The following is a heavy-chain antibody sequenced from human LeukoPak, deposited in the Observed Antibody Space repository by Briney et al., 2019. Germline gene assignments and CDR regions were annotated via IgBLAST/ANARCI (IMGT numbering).Heavy chain of an antibody. Sequence: GGSLRLSCVASGFIISSYELNWVRQAPGKGLEWVSFISTSSSYIHNADSVKGRFTISRDNAENSLYLQMNSLRAEDTAVYYCARAAIAAARIYYYMDVWGKGTTVTVSS. CDR1: GFIISSYE. D-gene: IGHD6-13*01. V-gene: IGHV3-21*01. CDR2: ISTSSSYI. CDR3: ARAAIAAARIYYYMDV. J-gene: IGHJ6*03.